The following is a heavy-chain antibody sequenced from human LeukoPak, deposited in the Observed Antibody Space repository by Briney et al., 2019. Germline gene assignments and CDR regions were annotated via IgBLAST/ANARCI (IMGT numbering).Heavy chain of an antibody. CDR3: ARHERN. CDR1: GGSISSYY. CDR2: IYTSAST. V-gene: IGHV4-4*09. Sequence: KPSETLSLTCTVSGGSISSYYWSWIRQPPGKGLEWIGYIYTSASTSYNPSLKSRVTISLDTSKNQLSLNLSSVTAADTAVYYCARHERNWGQGTLVTVSS. J-gene: IGHJ4*02.